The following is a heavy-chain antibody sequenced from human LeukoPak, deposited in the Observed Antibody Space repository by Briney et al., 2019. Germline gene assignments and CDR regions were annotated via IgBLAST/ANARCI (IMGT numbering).Heavy chain of an antibody. J-gene: IGHJ4*02. CDR1: GYTFNGYY. CDR3: ARGTTRIVVVPAAISSDLGY. Sequence: ASVKVSCKASGYTFNGYYMHWVRQAPGQGLEWMGWINPNSGGTNYAQKFQGRVTMTRDTSISTAYMELSRLRSDDTAVYYCARGTTRIVVVPAAISSDLGYWGQGTLVTVSS. V-gene: IGHV1-2*02. D-gene: IGHD2-2*01. CDR2: INPNSGGT.